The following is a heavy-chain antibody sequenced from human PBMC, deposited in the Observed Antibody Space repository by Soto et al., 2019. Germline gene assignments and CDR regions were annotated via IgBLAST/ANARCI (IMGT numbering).Heavy chain of an antibody. J-gene: IGHJ6*02. V-gene: IGHV1-8*02. Sequence: QVQLVQSGAMVRKPGASVKVPCTASGYTFTSYDLNWVRQTTGQGLEWMGWMNPNTGSTGFAQKFQGRLTMTRDTSKSTAYMELSSLSSEDAALYYCARASHASSVSSFYYGMAGWGQGTAVAVSS. CDR3: ARASHASSVSSFYYGMAG. CDR1: GYTFTSYD. CDR2: MNPNTGST. D-gene: IGHD6-6*01.